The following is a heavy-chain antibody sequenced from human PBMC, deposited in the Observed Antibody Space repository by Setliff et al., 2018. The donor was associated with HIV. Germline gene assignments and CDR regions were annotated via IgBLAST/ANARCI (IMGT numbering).Heavy chain of an antibody. D-gene: IGHD3-22*01. CDR2: ISGSGSAM. CDR1: GFTFSSSW. J-gene: IGHJ6*02. V-gene: IGHV3-48*03. CDR3: ARGHYFKDV. Sequence: GGSLRLSCAASGFTFSSSWMTWVRQAPGKGLEWVSYISGSGSAMYYADSVEGRFTISRDNAKNSLYLQMNSLRAEDTAVYHCARGHYFKDVWGQGTTVTVS.